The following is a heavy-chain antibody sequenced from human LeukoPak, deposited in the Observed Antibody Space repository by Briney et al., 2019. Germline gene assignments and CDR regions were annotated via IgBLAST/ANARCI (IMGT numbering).Heavy chain of an antibody. V-gene: IGHV3-53*01. CDR1: LLTVISSF. CDR3: ARGMVGSTPDAFDM. Sequence: GGSLSLSLAASLLTVISSFRRPVRPAPWRGVEGVSIIYSGGSTYYADSVKGRFTISRDNAKSTLYLQMNSLSAEDTAVYDCARGMVGSTPDAFDMWGQGTVASVSS. D-gene: IGHD2-15*01. CDR2: IYSGGST. J-gene: IGHJ3*02.